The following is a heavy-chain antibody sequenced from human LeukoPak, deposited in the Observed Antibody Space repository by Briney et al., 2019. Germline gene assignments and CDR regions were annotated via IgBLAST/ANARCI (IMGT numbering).Heavy chain of an antibody. J-gene: IGHJ5*02. D-gene: IGHD4-17*01. CDR1: GFTFSSYA. Sequence: PGGSLRLSCAASGFTFSSYAMSWVRQAPGKGLEWVSAISGSGGSTYYADSVKGRFTISRDNSKNTLYLQMNSLRAEDTAVYYCAREGLLLGGPTVTTPLNWFDPWGQGTLVTVSS. CDR2: ISGSGGST. V-gene: IGHV3-23*01. CDR3: AREGLLLGGPTVTTPLNWFDP.